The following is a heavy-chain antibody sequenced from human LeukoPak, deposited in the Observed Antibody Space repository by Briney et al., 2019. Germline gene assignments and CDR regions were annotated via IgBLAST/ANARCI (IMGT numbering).Heavy chain of an antibody. CDR3: ARDFRYYDSSGYTH. V-gene: IGHV3-48*01. Sequence: GGSLRLSCAASGFTFNTYSMHWVRQAPGKGLEWISYISSDSSLIFYADSVQGRFTISRDNAKNSLYLQMKSLGAEDTAVYYFARDFRYYDSSGYTHWGQGTLVSVSS. D-gene: IGHD3-22*01. CDR2: ISSDSSLI. CDR1: GFTFNTYS. J-gene: IGHJ4*02.